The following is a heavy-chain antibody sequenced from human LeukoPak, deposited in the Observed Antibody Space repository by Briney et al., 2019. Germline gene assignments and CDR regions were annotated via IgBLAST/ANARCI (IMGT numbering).Heavy chain of an antibody. V-gene: IGHV3-30*04. CDR2: ISYDGSNK. J-gene: IGHJ6*02. CDR3: ARDSGYDAPLDYYYGMDV. D-gene: IGHD5-12*01. CDR1: GGTFSSYA. Sequence: SCKASGGTFSSYAMHWVRQAPGKGLEWVAVISYDGSNKYYADSVKGRFTISRDNSKNTLYLQMNSLRAEDTAVYYCARDSGYDAPLDYYYGMDVWGQGTTVTVSS.